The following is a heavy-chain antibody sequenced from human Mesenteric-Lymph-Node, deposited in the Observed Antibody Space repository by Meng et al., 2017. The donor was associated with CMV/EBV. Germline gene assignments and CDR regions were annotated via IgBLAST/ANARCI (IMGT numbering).Heavy chain of an antibody. CDR1: ESLSSYY. Sequence: ESLSSYYWHWSRQSPGKGLEWIGEVSHDGSTNNNPAFKSRVNISVDTSKGQFSLKLNSTTAADTAIYYCASEVRVGATEAPNYFDSWGQGTLVTVSS. CDR2: VSHDGST. J-gene: IGHJ4*02. CDR3: ASEVRVGATEAPNYFDS. D-gene: IGHD1-26*01. V-gene: IGHV4-34*01.